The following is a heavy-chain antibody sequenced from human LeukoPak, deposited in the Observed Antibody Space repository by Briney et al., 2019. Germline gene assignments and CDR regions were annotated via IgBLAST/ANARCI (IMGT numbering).Heavy chain of an antibody. V-gene: IGHV3-7*04. CDR1: GFTFSSYW. CDR2: IKQDGSEK. J-gene: IGHJ4*02. D-gene: IGHD3-16*02. CDR3: ARADYVWGSYLIFDY. Sequence: PGTSLTLSCAASGFTFSSYWMSWVRQAPGKGLEWVANIKQDGSEKYYVDSVKGRFTISRDNAKNSLYLQMNSLRAEDTAVYYCARADYVWGSYLIFDYWGQGTLVTVSS.